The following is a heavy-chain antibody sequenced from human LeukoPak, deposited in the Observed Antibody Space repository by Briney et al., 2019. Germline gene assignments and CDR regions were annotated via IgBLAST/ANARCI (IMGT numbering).Heavy chain of an antibody. CDR1: GGTFSSYA. Sequence: GASVKVSCKASGGTFSSYAISWVRQAPGQGLEWMGGIIPIFGTAKYAQKVQGRVTMSTDDSTSTAYMELSSLRSEDTAVYYCARRDIVVVPASGMDVWGKGTTVTVSS. D-gene: IGHD2-2*01. J-gene: IGHJ6*04. CDR3: ARRDIVVVPASGMDV. V-gene: IGHV1-69*05. CDR2: IIPIFGTA.